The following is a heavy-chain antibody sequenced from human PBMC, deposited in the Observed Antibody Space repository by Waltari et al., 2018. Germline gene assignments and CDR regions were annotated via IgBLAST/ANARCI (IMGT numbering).Heavy chain of an antibody. V-gene: IGHV4-34*01. CDR1: GGSFSGYF. CDR3: ARVGDYHGSGRFGLDV. D-gene: IGHD3-10*01. CDR2: INRDGSN. J-gene: IGHJ6*02. Sequence: QVQLQQWGAGLLKPSETLSLACAVYGGSFSGYFWSWIGQSPGKGLEWIGQINRDGSNKFNPSLKSRVARSVDTIKSQISLRLSSVTAADAAVYYCARVGDYHGSGRFGLDVWGQGTRVTVSS.